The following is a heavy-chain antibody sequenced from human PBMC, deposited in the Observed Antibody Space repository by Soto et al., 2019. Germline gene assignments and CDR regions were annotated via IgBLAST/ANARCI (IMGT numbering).Heavy chain of an antibody. CDR2: INHSGST. D-gene: IGHD6-13*01. CDR1: GGSFSGYY. Sequence: QVQLQQWGAGLLKPSETLSITCAVDGGSFSGYYWSWIRQPTGQGLEWIGEINHSGSTNYNPSHISPVTISIDTSKHQFFLSQSSGTAADTAVYYCAGGRGSQQLVMSYYSGMVLCGHGTTVTASS. CDR3: AGGRGSQQLVMSYYSGMVL. J-gene: IGHJ6*02. V-gene: IGHV4-34*01.